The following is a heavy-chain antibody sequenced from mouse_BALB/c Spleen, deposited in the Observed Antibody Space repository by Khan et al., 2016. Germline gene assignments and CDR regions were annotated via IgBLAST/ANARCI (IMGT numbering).Heavy chain of an antibody. CDR2: ILPGSGST. CDR1: GYTFSRYW. CDR3: ARGAY. J-gene: IGHJ3*01. Sequence: QVQLQQSGAELMKPGASVKISCKATGYTFSRYWTEWGKERPGQGLEWIGEILPGSGSTDYNETFKGKAPFTAETSSNTAYLQLSGLTSDDSAVYYCARGAYWGQGTLVTVSA. V-gene: IGHV1-9*01.